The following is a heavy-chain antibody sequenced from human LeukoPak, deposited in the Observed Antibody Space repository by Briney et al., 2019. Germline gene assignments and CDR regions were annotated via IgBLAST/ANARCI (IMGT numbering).Heavy chain of an antibody. J-gene: IGHJ4*02. Sequence: GGSLRLSCAASGFTFSSYAMSWVRPAPGKGLEWVSAISGSGGKTYYADSVKGRFTISRDNSKNTLYLQMNSLRAEDTAVYYCAKGRKWELPFDYWGQGTLVTVSS. D-gene: IGHD1-26*01. CDR1: GFTFSSYA. CDR3: AKGRKWELPFDY. CDR2: ISGSGGKT. V-gene: IGHV3-23*01.